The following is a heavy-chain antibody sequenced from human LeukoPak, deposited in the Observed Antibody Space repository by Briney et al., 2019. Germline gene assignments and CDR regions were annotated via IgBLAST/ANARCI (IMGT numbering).Heavy chain of an antibody. CDR3: AKDPGTWYFEY. V-gene: IGHV3-23*01. D-gene: IGHD1-14*01. CDR1: GFAFSSSA. Sequence: GGSLRLSCAASGFAFSSSAMSWVRQAPGKGLEWVSSISDSGRSTYYADSVKGRFTVSRDSSKNTLYLQMNSLRAEDTAGFFCAKDPGTWYFEYWGEGTLVTVPS. CDR2: ISDSGRST. J-gene: IGHJ4*02.